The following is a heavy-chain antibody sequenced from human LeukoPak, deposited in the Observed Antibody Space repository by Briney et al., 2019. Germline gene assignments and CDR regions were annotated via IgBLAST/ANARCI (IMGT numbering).Heavy chain of an antibody. CDR2: ISATGGRT. D-gene: IGHD2-2*01. CDR1: GFTFSGYA. Sequence: HPGGSLRLSCAASGFTFSGYAMSWVRQAPGKGLEWVSAISATGGRTYYADSVMGRFTISRDNSKNTLYVQMNSLRAEDTAIYYCAKDNRYCSSPNCYFDYWGQGTLVTVSS. J-gene: IGHJ4*02. CDR3: AKDNRYCSSPNCYFDY. V-gene: IGHV3-23*01.